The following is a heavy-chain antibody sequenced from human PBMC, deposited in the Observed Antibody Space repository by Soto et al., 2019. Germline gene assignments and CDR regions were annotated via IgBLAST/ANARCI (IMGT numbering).Heavy chain of an antibody. J-gene: IGHJ6*02. CDR1: GGTFSSYA. CDR2: IIPIFGTA. CDR3: ASGDTYSSSSGGYYYYYGMDV. D-gene: IGHD6-6*01. V-gene: IGHV1-69*06. Sequence: QVQLVQSGAEVKKPGSSVKVSCKASGGTFSSYAISWVRQAPGQGLEWMGGIIPIFGTANYAQKFQGRDTITADKSTSTAYMELSSLRSEDTAVYYCASGDTYSSSSGGYYYYYGMDVWGQGTTVTVSS.